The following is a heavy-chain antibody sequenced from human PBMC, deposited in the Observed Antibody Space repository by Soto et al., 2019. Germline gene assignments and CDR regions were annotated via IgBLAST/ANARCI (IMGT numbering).Heavy chain of an antibody. CDR2: ISYDGSNK. D-gene: IGHD3-3*01. CDR3: ARDRDFCSGYPPRYYYYGMDV. V-gene: IGHV3-30-3*01. CDR1: GFTFSSYA. J-gene: IGHJ6*02. Sequence: QVQLVESGGGVVQPGRSLRLSCAASGFTFSSYAMHWVRQAPGKGLEWVAVISYDGSNKYYADSVKGRFTISRDNSKNTLYLQMNSLRAEDTAVYYCARDRDFCSGYPPRYYYYGMDVWGQGTTVTVSS.